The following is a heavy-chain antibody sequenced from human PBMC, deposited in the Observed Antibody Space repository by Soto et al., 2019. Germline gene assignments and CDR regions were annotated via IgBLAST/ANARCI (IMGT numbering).Heavy chain of an antibody. J-gene: IGHJ4*02. CDR1: GGPISSYH. V-gene: IGHV4-59*01. CDR2: IHYSGYT. D-gene: IGHD6-19*01. CDR3: TGDRNNRVWYKY. Sequence: QVQLQESGPGLVKPSETLSLTCTVSGGPISSYHWSWIRQTPGRGLEWIGYIHYSGYTNYNPSLRSRVTISLDTSRNQFSLRLASVTAADTAVYYCTGDRNNRVWYKYWGQGNRVTVSS.